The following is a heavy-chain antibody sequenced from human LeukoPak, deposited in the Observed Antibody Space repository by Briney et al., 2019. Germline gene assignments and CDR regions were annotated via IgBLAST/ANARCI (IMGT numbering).Heavy chain of an antibody. CDR3: AKSRSTAMAYLTFDY. D-gene: IGHD5-18*01. J-gene: IGHJ4*02. Sequence: SGGSLRLSCAASGFTFDDYAMHWVRQAPGKGLEWVSGISWNSGSIGYADSVKGRFTISRDNAKNSLYLQMNSLRAEDMALYYCAKSRSTAMAYLTFDYWGQGTLVTVSS. CDR1: GFTFDDYA. CDR2: ISWNSGSI. V-gene: IGHV3-9*03.